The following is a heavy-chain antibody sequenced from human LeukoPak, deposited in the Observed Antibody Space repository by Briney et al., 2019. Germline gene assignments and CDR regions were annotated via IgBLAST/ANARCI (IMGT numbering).Heavy chain of an antibody. Sequence: ASETLSLTCTVSGAPISSYYWSWIRQPPGKGPEWIGYIYYSGSTNYNPSLKSRVTISVDTSKKQFSLRLSSVTAAGTAVYYCARVLAPARVAFDIWGQGTMVTVSS. CDR2: IYYSGST. J-gene: IGHJ3*02. D-gene: IGHD2-15*01. CDR1: GAPISSYY. V-gene: IGHV4-59*01. CDR3: ARVLAPARVAFDI.